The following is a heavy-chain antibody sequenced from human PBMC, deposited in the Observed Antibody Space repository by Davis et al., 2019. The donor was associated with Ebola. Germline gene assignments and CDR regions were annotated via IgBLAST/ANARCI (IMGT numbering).Heavy chain of an antibody. CDR3: AREETTVTTGWFDP. V-gene: IGHV1-69*06. J-gene: IGHJ5*02. D-gene: IGHD4-17*01. CDR1: GGTFSSYA. Sequence: SVKVSCKASGGTFSSYAISWVRQAPGQGLEWMGGILPIFGTANYAQKFQGRVTITADKSTSTAYMELSSLRSEDTAVYYCAREETTVTTGWFDPWGQGTLVTVSS. CDR2: ILPIFGTA.